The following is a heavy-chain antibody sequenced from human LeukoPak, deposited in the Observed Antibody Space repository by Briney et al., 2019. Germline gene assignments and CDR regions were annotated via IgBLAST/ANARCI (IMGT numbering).Heavy chain of an antibody. D-gene: IGHD3-10*01. CDR1: GGSFSGYY. Sequence: SETLSLTCAVNGGSFSGYYWSWIRQPPGKGLEWIGEITQSGSINSNPSLKSRVTISVDTSKNQFSLKLSSVTAADTAVYYCARVDYGSGSYYSFDYWGQGTLVTVSS. V-gene: IGHV4-34*01. J-gene: IGHJ4*02. CDR2: ITQSGSI. CDR3: ARVDYGSGSYYSFDY.